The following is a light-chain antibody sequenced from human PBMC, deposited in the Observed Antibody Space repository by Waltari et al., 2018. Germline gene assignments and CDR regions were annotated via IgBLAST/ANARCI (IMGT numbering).Light chain of an antibody. CDR2: EVN. CDR1: SSDGGNYDI. V-gene: IGLV2-23*02. Sequence: QSALTQPASVSGSPGQSTTHSCHGTSSDGGNYDIVSCYQKHPGKAPKLMIYEVNKRPSVASNRFAGSKSGNTASLTISGLQAEDEADYYCSSYAGSNTYMIFGGGTKLTVL. CDR3: SSYAGSNTYMI. J-gene: IGLJ2*01.